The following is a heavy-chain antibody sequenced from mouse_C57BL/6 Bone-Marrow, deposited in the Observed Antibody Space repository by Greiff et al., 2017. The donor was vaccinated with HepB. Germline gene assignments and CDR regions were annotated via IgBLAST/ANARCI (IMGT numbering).Heavy chain of an antibody. CDR1: GYTFTDYY. CDR3: ARPLLTGPFDY. CDR2: INPNNGGT. J-gene: IGHJ2*01. D-gene: IGHD4-1*01. V-gene: IGHV1-26*01. Sequence: VHVKQSGPELVKPGASVKISCKASGYTFTDYYMNWVKQSHGKSLEWIGDINPNNGGTSYNQKFKGKATLTVDKSSSTAYMELRSLTSEDSAVYYCARPLLTGPFDYWGQGTTLTVSS.